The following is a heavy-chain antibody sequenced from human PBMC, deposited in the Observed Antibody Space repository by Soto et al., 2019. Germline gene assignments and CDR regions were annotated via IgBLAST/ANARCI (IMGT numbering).Heavy chain of an antibody. CDR2: IMSDGSGT. J-gene: IGHJ6*02. CDR1: GVTFSSYW. V-gene: IGHV3-74*01. CDR3: ARSRGSGGVEYNMDV. D-gene: IGHD3-16*01. Sequence: EVQLVESGGGLVQPGGSLRLSCAASGVTFSSYWMHWVRQGPGEGLVWVSRIMSDGSGTTYADSVKGRFTISRDNAKDTRYLQMNSLRAEDTAVYHCARSRGSGGVEYNMDVWGQGTTVTVSS.